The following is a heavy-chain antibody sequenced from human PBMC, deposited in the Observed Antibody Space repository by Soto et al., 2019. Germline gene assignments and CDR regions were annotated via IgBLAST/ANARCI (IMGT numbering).Heavy chain of an antibody. J-gene: IGHJ5*02. CDR2: MNPSTGNT. Sequence: ASVKVSCKASGYTFTSYDSMWVRQATGQGLEWMGWMNPSTGNTDSAEKFQGRLTMTRNTSISTVYMELSSLSFEDTAVYYCARGRIIVAGGFDPWGQGTLVTVSS. CDR3: ARGRIIVAGGFDP. V-gene: IGHV1-8*01. D-gene: IGHD6-19*01. CDR1: GYTFTSYD.